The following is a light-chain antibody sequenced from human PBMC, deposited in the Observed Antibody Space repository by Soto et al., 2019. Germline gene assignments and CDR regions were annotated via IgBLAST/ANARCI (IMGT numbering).Light chain of an antibody. V-gene: IGKV3-15*01. Sequence: EIVMTQSPATLSVSPGERATLSCRASESVSSNLAWYQQTPGQAPRLLIYGASTRATGIPARFSGSGSRTEFTLTISSLQSEDFAVYYCQEYNNWPPVLSFGQGTKLEI. CDR2: GAS. J-gene: IGKJ2*03. CDR1: ESVSSN. CDR3: QEYNNWPPVLS.